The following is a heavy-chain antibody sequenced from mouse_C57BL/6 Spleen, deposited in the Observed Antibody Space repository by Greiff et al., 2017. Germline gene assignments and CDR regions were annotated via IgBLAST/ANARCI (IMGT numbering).Heavy chain of an antibody. Sequence: QVQLKQPGAELVRPGSSVKLSCKASGYTFTSYWMHWVKQRPIQGLEWIGNIDPSDSETHYNQKFKDKATLTVDKSSSTAYMQLSSLTSEDSAVYYCARGRLRDYAMDYWGQGTSVTVSS. CDR3: ARGRLRDYAMDY. D-gene: IGHD2-4*01. J-gene: IGHJ4*01. CDR2: IDPSDSET. CDR1: GYTFTSYW. V-gene: IGHV1-52*01.